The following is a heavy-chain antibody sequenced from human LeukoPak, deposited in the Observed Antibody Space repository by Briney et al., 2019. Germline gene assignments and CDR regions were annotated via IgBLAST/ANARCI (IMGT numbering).Heavy chain of an antibody. D-gene: IGHD3-10*01. CDR1: GGSISSSSYY. J-gene: IGHJ3*02. V-gene: IGHV4-39*02. CDR2: IYYSGST. Sequence: SETLSLTCTVSGGSISSSSYYWGWIRQPPGKGLEWIRSIYYSGSTYYNPSLKSRVTKSVDTSKNQFSLKLSSVTAADTAVYYCAREAGYYGSGSYSGAFDIWGQGTMVTASS. CDR3: AREAGYYGSGSYSGAFDI.